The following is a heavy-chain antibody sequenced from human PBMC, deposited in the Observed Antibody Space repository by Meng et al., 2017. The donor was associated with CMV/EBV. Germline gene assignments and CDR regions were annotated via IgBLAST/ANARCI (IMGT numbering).Heavy chain of an antibody. CDR3: ARDSDPYYYDSSGYPSNNQGDY. Sequence: YAMHWVRQAPGKGLEWVAVISYDGSNKYYADSVKGRFTISRDNSKSTLYLQMNSLRAEDTAVYYCARDSDPYYYDSSGYPSNNQGDYWGQGTLVTVSS. J-gene: IGHJ4*02. CDR1: YA. V-gene: IGHV3-30*04. CDR2: ISYDGSNK. D-gene: IGHD3-22*01.